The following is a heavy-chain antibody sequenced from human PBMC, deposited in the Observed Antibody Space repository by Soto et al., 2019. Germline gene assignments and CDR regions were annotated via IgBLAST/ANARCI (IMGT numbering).Heavy chain of an antibody. J-gene: IGHJ6*02. CDR3: ARRPKGGGNYYGMDV. CDR1: GYSFTSYW. V-gene: IGHV5-10-1*01. CDR2: IDPSDSYT. D-gene: IGHD2-15*01. Sequence: PGESLKISCKGSGYSFTSYWISWVRQMPGKGLEWMGRIDPSDSYTNYSPSFQGHVTISADKSISTAYLQWSSLKASDTAMYYCARRPKGGGNYYGMDVWGQGTTVTVS.